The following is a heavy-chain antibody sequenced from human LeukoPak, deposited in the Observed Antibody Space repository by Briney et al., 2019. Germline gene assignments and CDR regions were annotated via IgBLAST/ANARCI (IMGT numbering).Heavy chain of an antibody. CDR2: ISGSGGST. V-gene: IGHV3-23*01. D-gene: IGHD6-13*01. Sequence: GGSLRLSCAASGFTFDSYGMSWVRQAPGKGLEWVSAISGSGGSTYYADSVKGRFTISRDNSKNTLYLQMNSLRAEDTAVYYCAKEGIAAAGGLYYYYYYMDVWGKGTTVTISS. J-gene: IGHJ6*03. CDR1: GFTFDSYG. CDR3: AKEGIAAAGGLYYYYYYMDV.